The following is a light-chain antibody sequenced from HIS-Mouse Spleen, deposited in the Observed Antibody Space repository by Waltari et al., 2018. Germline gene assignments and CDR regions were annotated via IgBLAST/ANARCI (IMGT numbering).Light chain of an antibody. J-gene: IGLJ2*01. CDR2: EGS. CDR3: CSYAGSSTFEV. CDR1: SSAVGSYNL. Sequence: QSALTQPASVSGSPGQSITISCTGTSSAVGSYNLVSWYHQHPGKAPKLLIYEGSTRPAGVANRFSGSKSGNTASLTISGLQAEDEADYYCCSYAGSSTFEVFGGGTKLTVL. V-gene: IGLV2-23*03.